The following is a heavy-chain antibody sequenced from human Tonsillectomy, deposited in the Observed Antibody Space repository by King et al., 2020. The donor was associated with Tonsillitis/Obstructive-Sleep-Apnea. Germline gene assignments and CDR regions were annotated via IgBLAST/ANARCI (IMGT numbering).Heavy chain of an antibody. D-gene: IGHD6-25*01. CDR3: AKEQAAWDAFDI. J-gene: IGHJ3*02. CDR1: GFTFSSFG. Sequence: QVQLVESGGGVVQPGRSLRLSCAASGFTFSSFGMHWVRRASGKGLEWVAVISDDGNNKDYADSVKGRFTISRDNSKNTLYLQMNSLRAEDTAIYYCAKEQAAWDAFDIWGQGTMVTVSS. CDR2: ISDDGNNK. V-gene: IGHV3-30*18.